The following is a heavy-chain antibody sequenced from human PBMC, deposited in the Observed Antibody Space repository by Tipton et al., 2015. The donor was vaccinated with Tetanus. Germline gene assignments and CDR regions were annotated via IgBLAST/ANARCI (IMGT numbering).Heavy chain of an antibody. V-gene: IGHV3-53*01. CDR3: VRDGGSSGWLAY. CDR2: MYSGGDT. Sequence: AVSGSTFREYWMSWVRQAPGKGLEWVSVMYSGGDTYYVDSVKGRFSISRDNAKNTLYLQMNSLRVEDTAVYYCVRDGGSSGWLAYWGQGTLVTVSS. J-gene: IGHJ4*02. CDR1: GSTFREYW. D-gene: IGHD6-19*01.